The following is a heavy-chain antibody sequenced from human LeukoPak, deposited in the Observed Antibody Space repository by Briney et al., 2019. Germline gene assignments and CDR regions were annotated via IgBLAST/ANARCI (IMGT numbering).Heavy chain of an antibody. D-gene: IGHD3-10*01. CDR2: IKQDGSEA. Sequence: GGSLRLSCAASEFTFNRYWMSWVRQAPGKGLQWVVNIKQDGSEAHYVDSVKGRFTISRDNAKNSLSLQMNSLNVDDTGVYFCTRDALFGSGRTHLDFWSQGTLVSVSS. CDR3: TRDALFGSGRTHLDF. J-gene: IGHJ4*02. CDR1: EFTFNRYW. V-gene: IGHV3-7*04.